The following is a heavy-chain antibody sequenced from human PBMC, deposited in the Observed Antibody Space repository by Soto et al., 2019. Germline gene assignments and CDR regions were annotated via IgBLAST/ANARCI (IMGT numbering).Heavy chain of an antibody. Sequence: QLQLQESGPGLVKPSETLSLTCTVSGGSISSSSYYWGWIRQPPGKGLEWIGSIYYSGSTYYNPSLKSRVTISVDTSKNQFPLKLSSVTAADTAVYYCARAYGGDAFDIWGQGTMVTVSS. CDR3: ARAYGGDAFDI. CDR1: GGSISSSSYY. J-gene: IGHJ3*02. D-gene: IGHD4-17*01. V-gene: IGHV4-39*01. CDR2: IYYSGST.